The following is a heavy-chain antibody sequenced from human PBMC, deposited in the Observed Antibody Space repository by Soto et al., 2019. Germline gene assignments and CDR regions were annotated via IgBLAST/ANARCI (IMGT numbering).Heavy chain of an antibody. D-gene: IGHD3-10*01. CDR1: GGTFSSYA. J-gene: IGHJ5*02. Sequence: QVQLVQSGAEVKKPGSSVKVSCKASGGTFSSYAISWVRQAPGHGLEWMGGIIPIFGTANYAQKFQGRVTITADESTSTAYMELSSLRSEDTAVDYCASMVRGYNWCDPWGQGTLVTVSS. V-gene: IGHV1-69*12. CDR2: IIPIFGTA. CDR3: ASMVRGYNWCDP.